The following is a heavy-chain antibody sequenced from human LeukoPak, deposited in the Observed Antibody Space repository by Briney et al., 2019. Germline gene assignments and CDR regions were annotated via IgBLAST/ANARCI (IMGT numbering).Heavy chain of an antibody. Sequence: GGSLRLSCAASGFTFSSYWMHWVRQAPGKGLVWVSRINSDGSSTSYADSVKGRFTIARDNAKNTLYLQMVSLRAEDTAVYYCAPYGANRLDPWGQGILVTVSS. CDR2: INSDGSST. CDR1: GFTFSSYW. V-gene: IGHV3-74*01. D-gene: IGHD4-17*01. J-gene: IGHJ5*02. CDR3: APYGANRLDP.